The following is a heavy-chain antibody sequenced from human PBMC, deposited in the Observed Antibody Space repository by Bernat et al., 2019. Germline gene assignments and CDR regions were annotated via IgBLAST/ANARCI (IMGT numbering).Heavy chain of an antibody. CDR3: TTDKFVAQLFDY. J-gene: IGHJ4*02. CDR1: VFTFINAW. V-gene: IGHV3-15*01. Sequence: EVQLVESGGGLVKPGGSLRLSCAASVFTFINAWMSWVRQAPGKGLEWVGRIKSKTDGGTTDYAAPVKGRFTISRDDSKNTLYLQMNSLKTEDTAVYYCTTDKFVAQLFDYWGQGTLVTVSS. D-gene: IGHD1-1*01. CDR2: IKSKTDGGTT.